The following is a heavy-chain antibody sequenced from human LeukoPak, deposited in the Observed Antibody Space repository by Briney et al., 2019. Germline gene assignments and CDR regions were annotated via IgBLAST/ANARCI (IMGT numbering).Heavy chain of an antibody. V-gene: IGHV3-15*01. Sequence: GESLRLSCAASGFTFSNAWMSWVRQAPGKGLEWVGRIKSKTDGGKTDYAAPVKGRFTISRDDSKNTLYLQMNSLKTEDTAVYYCTTDQVGSSWPYYFDYWGQGTLVTVSS. CDR2: IKSKTDGGKT. J-gene: IGHJ4*02. CDR1: GFTFSNAW. CDR3: TTDQVGSSWPYYFDY. D-gene: IGHD6-13*01.